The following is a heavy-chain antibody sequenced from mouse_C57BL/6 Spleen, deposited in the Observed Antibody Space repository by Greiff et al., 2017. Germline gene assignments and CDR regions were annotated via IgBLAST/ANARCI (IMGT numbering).Heavy chain of an antibody. D-gene: IGHD2-3*01. CDR2: INPSTGGT. CDR3: ARSEVYDASWFAY. CDR1: GYSFTGSY. Sequence: EVKLVESGPELVKPGASVKISCKASGYSFTGSYMNWVKQSPEKSLEWIGEINPSTGGTTYNQKFTAKATLTVDKSSSTAYMQLKSLTSEDSAVYYCARSEVYDASWFAYWGQGTLVTVSA. J-gene: IGHJ3*01. V-gene: IGHV1-42*01.